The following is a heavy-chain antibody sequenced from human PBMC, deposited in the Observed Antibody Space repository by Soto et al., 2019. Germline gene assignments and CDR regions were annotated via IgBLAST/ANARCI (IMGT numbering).Heavy chain of an antibody. CDR2: TYYRSRWYN. CDR1: GDSVSSNSAA. V-gene: IGHV6-1*01. Sequence: QVQLQQSGPGLVKPSQTLSLTCAISGDSVSSNSAAWNWIRRSPSGGLEWLGRTYYRSRWYNDYAVSLRRRITINPDTSKNQLAQHLNSVTPEDTVVYYCAGTTTLQRDSIDVWGKGTTVTVSS. CDR3: AGTTTLQRDSIDV. D-gene: IGHD1-26*01. J-gene: IGHJ6*03.